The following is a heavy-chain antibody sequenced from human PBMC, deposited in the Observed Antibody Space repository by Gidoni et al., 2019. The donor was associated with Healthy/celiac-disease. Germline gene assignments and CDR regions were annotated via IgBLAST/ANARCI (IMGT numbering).Heavy chain of an antibody. Sequence: EVQLVESGGGLVKPGGSLSLSCAASGFTFRSYSMNLVRQAPGKGLEWVSSISSSSSYIYYADSVKGRFTISRDNAKNSLYLQMNSLRAEDTAVYYCARDLTEEYLLGAFDIWGQGTMVTVSS. D-gene: IGHD2-2*01. CDR1: GFTFRSYS. J-gene: IGHJ3*02. CDR3: ARDLTEEYLLGAFDI. CDR2: ISSSSSYI. V-gene: IGHV3-21*01.